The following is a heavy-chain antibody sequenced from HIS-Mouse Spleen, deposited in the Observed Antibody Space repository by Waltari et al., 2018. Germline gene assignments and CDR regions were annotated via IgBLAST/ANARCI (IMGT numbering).Heavy chain of an antibody. CDR3: ARAPPSYSSGWYPSYFQH. V-gene: IGHV4-38-2*02. CDR1: GYSISSGYY. CDR2: IYHSGST. Sequence: QVQLQESGPGLVKPSETLSLTCTVSGYSISSGYYWGWIRQPPGTGLEWIGSIYHSGSTYYNPSLKSRVTISVDTSKNQFSLKLSSVTAADTAVYYCARAPPSYSSGWYPSYFQHWGQGTLVTVSS. D-gene: IGHD6-19*01. J-gene: IGHJ1*01.